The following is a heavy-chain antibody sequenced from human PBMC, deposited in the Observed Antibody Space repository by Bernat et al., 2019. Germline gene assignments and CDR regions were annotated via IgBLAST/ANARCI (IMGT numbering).Heavy chain of an antibody. CDR3: ATGSGSYYDD. CDR1: GGSNSSFY. CDR2: IYYSGST. V-gene: IGHV4-59*08. Sequence: QVQLQESGPGLVKPSETLSLTCTVSGGSNSSFYWSWIRQTPGKGLEWIGYIYYSGSTNYNPSLKSRVTISVDTSKNQFSLKLSSVTAADTAVYYCATGSGSYYDDWSQGILVTVSS. D-gene: IGHD1-26*01. J-gene: IGHJ4*02.